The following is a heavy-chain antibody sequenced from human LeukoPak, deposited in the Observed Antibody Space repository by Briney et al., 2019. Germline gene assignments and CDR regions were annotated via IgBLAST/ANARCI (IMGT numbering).Heavy chain of an antibody. J-gene: IGHJ4*02. CDR3: ARTRPTYGDSYFFDY. CDR1: GGSISSSNW. CDR2: IYHSGST. D-gene: IGHD4-17*01. V-gene: IGHV4-4*02. Sequence: SETLSLTCAVSGGSISSSNWWSWVRQPPGKGLEWIGEIYHSGSTNYNPSLKSRVTISVDKSKNQFSLKLSSVTAADTAVYYCARTRPTYGDSYFFDYWGQGTLVTVSS.